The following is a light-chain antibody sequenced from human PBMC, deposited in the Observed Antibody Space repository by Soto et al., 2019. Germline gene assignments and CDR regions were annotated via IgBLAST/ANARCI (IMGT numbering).Light chain of an antibody. Sequence: QLVLTQSPSAAASLGASFKLTCPLSSGHSRYTIAWHQQQPEKGPRYLMKVESDGSHSRGDGVPARFSGSSSGAERYLTISGLQSEDEADYYCQTWGTGIPFGGGTKVTVL. CDR3: QTWGTGIP. CDR2: VESDGSH. J-gene: IGLJ2*01. V-gene: IGLV4-69*01. CDR1: SGHSRYT.